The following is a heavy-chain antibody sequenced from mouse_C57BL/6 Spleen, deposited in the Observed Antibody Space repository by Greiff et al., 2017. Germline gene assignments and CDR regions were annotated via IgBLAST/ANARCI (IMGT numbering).Heavy chain of an antibody. J-gene: IGHJ2*01. CDR2: IHPSDSAN. Sequence: VKPGASVMVSCTASGYTFPSYWMHWVKQRPGHGLEWIGRIHPSDSANNYSQKFKGKATLTVDKSSSTAYMQLSRLTSEDSAVYYCAIPGDYYYFDYWGQGTTLTVSS. CDR1: GYTFPSYW. V-gene: IGHV1-74*01. D-gene: IGHD1-1*01. CDR3: AIPGDYYYFDY.